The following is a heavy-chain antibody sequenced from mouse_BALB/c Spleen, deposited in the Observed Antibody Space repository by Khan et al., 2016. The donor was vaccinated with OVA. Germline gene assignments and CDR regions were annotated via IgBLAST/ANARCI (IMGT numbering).Heavy chain of an antibody. Sequence: QVQLQQSGAELAKPGASVKMSCKASGYTFTSYWMHWIKQRPGQGLEWIGYINPTSGYTDYNQKFKDKATLTANQSSSTALMQLNSLTSDDSAVYYCARDRIDYWGQGTTLTVSS. V-gene: IGHV1-7*01. J-gene: IGHJ2*01. CDR3: ARDRIDY. CDR2: INPTSGYT. CDR1: GYTFTSYW.